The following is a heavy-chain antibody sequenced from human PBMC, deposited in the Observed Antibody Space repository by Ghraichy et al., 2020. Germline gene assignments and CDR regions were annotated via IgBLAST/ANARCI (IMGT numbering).Heavy chain of an antibody. Sequence: SETLSLTCTVSSASVRSGNYYWTWIRQPPGKGLEWIGSIYNTGSTTYNPSLRSRVIILLDTSQNQFSLQLGSVTTADTAIYYCARRRPSGYSFDFWGQGILVTVPS. CDR3: ARRRPSGYSFDF. CDR1: SASVRSGNYY. V-gene: IGHV4-61*01. CDR2: IYNTGST. J-gene: IGHJ5*01. D-gene: IGHD5-12*01.